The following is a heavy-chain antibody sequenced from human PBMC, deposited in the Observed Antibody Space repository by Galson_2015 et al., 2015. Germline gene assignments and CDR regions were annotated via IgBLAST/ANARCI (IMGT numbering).Heavy chain of an antibody. Sequence: SLRLSCTASGFTFSSYAMHWVRQAPGKGLEWVAVISYDGSNKYYADSVKGRFTISRDSSKNTLYLQMNSLRAEDTAVYYCAREEYSSSPTLDYWGQGTLVTVSS. V-gene: IGHV3-30*01. D-gene: IGHD6-6*01. CDR2: ISYDGSNK. J-gene: IGHJ4*02. CDR1: GFTFSSYA. CDR3: AREEYSSSPTLDY.